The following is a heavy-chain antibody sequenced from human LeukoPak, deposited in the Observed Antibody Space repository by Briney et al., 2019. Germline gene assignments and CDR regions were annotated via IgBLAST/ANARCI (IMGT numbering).Heavy chain of an antibody. J-gene: IGHJ4*02. V-gene: IGHV3-23*01. Sequence: PGGSLRLSCAASGFTFSSYAMSWVRQAPGKGLEWVSDISGSGGSTYYADSVKSRFTISRDNSKNTLYLQMNSLRAEDTAVYYYAKDINDISPYYDSSGYYNYWGQGTLVTVSS. CDR2: ISGSGGST. D-gene: IGHD3-22*01. CDR1: GFTFSSYA. CDR3: AKDINDISPYYDSSGYYNY.